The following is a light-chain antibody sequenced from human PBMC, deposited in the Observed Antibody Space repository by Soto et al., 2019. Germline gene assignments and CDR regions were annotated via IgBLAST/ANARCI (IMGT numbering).Light chain of an antibody. CDR3: QSYDSSLSGYV. CDR1: SSNIGAGYD. Sequence: QSALTQPPSASGAPGQRVTISCTGSSSNIGAGYDVHWYQQLPGTAPKLLIYANNFRPSGVPDRFSGSKSGTSASLAITGLQAEDEADYYCQSYDSSLSGYVFGTGTKVTVL. CDR2: ANN. V-gene: IGLV1-40*01. J-gene: IGLJ1*01.